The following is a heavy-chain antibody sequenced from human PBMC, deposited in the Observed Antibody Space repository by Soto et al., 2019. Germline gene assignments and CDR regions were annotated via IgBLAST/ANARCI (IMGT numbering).Heavy chain of an antibody. CDR2: ISSSSAI. CDR3: ARVFWYDSSAGASVTY. Sequence: EVQLVESGGGLVQPGGSLRLSCAASGFTFSSYSISWVRQAPGRGLEWVSYISSSSAIYYADSVKGRFTISRDNAKSSLYLQMSRLRDDDTAVYYCARVFWYDSSAGASVTYWGQGTLVNVS. V-gene: IGHV3-48*02. CDR1: GFTFSSYS. D-gene: IGHD3-22*01. J-gene: IGHJ4*02.